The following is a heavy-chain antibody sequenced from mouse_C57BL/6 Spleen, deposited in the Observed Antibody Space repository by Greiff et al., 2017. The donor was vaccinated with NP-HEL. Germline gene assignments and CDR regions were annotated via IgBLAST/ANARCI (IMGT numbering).Heavy chain of an antibody. V-gene: IGHV1-81*01. D-gene: IGHD1-1*01. J-gene: IGHJ2*01. Sequence: QVQLQQSGAELARPGASVKLSCKASGYTFTSYGISWVKQRTGQGLEWIGEIYPRSGNTYYNEKFKGKATLTADKSSSTAYMELRSLTSEDSAVYFCARAKDITTVVEGDYWGQGTTLTVSS. CDR2: IYPRSGNT. CDR3: ARAKDITTVVEGDY. CDR1: GYTFTSYG.